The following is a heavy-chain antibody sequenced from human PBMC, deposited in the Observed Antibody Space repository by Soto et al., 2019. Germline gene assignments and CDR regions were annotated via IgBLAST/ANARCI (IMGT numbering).Heavy chain of an antibody. CDR3: AGWGTIPAAISVYYYGMDV. V-gene: IGHV4-34*01. J-gene: IGHJ6*02. D-gene: IGHD2-2*01. CDR1: GGSFSGYY. CDR2: INHSGST. Sequence: SETLSLTCAVYGGSFSGYYWSWIRQPPGKGLEWIGEINHSGSTNYNPSLKSRVTISVDTSKNQFSLKLSSVTAADTAVYYCAGWGTIPAAISVYYYGMDVWGQGTTVTVSS.